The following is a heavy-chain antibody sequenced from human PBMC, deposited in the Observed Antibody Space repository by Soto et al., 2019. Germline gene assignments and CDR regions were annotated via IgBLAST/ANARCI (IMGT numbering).Heavy chain of an antibody. CDR3: ARAYSSGWYWFAP. D-gene: IGHD6-19*01. CDR2: INPNSGGT. V-gene: IGHV1-2*04. Sequence: QVQLVQSGAEVKKPGASVKVSCKASGYTFTGYDMHWVRQAPGHGLEWMGWINPNSGGTNYAQKFQGWVTMTRDTAISTAYMELSRRRSDDTAVYYCARAYSSGWYWFAPWGQGTLVTVSS. CDR1: GYTFTGYD. J-gene: IGHJ5*02.